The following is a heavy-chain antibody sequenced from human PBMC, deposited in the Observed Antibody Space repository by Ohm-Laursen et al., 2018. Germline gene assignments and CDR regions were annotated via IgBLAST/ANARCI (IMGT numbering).Heavy chain of an antibody. CDR1: GGSFSGYY. CDR2: INHSGTT. CDR3: ARVRAVAGYYGMDA. V-gene: IGHV4-34*01. Sequence: GTLPLTCAVYGGSFSGYYWSWIRQPPGKGLEWIGEINHSGTTYYNPSLQSRVTMSVDTSKNQISLTLTSVAAADTAVYYCARVRAVAGYYGMDAWGQGTTATVSS. J-gene: IGHJ6*02. D-gene: IGHD6-19*01.